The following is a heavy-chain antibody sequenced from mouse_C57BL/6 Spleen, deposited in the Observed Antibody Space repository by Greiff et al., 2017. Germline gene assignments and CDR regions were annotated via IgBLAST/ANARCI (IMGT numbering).Heavy chain of an antibody. J-gene: IGHJ2*01. CDR3: ARRYYGSSPYYFDY. V-gene: IGHV1-52*01. D-gene: IGHD1-1*01. Sequence: QVQLQQPGAELVRPGSSVKLSCKASGYTFTSYWMHWVKQRPIQGLEWIGNIDPSDSETHYNQKFKDKATLTVDKSSSTAYMPLSSLTSEDSAVYYCARRYYGSSPYYFDYWGQGTTLTVSS. CDR1: GYTFTSYW. CDR2: IDPSDSET.